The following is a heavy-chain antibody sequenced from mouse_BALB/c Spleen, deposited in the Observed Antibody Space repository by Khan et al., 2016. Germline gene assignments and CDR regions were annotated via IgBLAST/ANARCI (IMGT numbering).Heavy chain of an antibody. CDR1: GYTFTNYV. D-gene: IGHD2-4*01. Sequence: VRLQQSGPELVKPGASVKMSCKASGYTFTNYVIHWVKQKPGQGLEWIGYINPYNDDTKYNEKFKGKATLTSDKSSSTAYMEPSSLTSEDSAFYHCARFDYDGDWYFDVWGAGTTVTVSS. CDR2: INPYNDDT. V-gene: IGHV1S136*01. CDR3: ARFDYDGDWYFDV. J-gene: IGHJ1*01.